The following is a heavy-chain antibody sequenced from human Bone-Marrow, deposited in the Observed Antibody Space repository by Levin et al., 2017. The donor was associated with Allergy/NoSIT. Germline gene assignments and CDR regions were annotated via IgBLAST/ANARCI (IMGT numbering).Heavy chain of an antibody. J-gene: IGHJ4*02. V-gene: IGHV1-69*04. CDR2: IIPILGIA. CDR3: ARGMVRGVSHYLDY. Sequence: SVKVSCKASGGTFSSYAISWVRQAPGQGLEWMGRIIPILGIANYAQKFQGRVTITADKSTSTAYMELSSLRSEDTAVYYCARGMVRGVSHYLDYWGQGTLVTVSS. D-gene: IGHD3-10*01. CDR1: GGTFSSYA.